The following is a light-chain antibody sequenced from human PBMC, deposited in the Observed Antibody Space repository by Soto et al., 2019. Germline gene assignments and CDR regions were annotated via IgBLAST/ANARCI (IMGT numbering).Light chain of an antibody. CDR1: SSDVGGYNY. Sequence: QSALTQPRSVSGSPGQSVTISCTGTSSDVGGYNYVSWYQQHPGKAPKLMIYDVSKRPSGVPDRFSGSKSGNTASLTISGLQAEAEAAYYCCSYAGSYTFVFGTGTKVTVL. CDR3: CSYAGSYTFV. CDR2: DVS. V-gene: IGLV2-11*01. J-gene: IGLJ1*01.